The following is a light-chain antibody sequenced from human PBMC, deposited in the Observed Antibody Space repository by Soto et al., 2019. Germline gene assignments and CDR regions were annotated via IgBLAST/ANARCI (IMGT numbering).Light chain of an antibody. J-gene: IGKJ2*01. Sequence: EIVLTQSPGTLSLSPGERATLSCRASQSVSSSYLAWYQQKPGQAPRLLIYGASSRAAGIPDRFSGSWSGTDFTLTISRLEPEEFAVYYCQQYGSSPLYTFGQGTKREIK. V-gene: IGKV3-20*01. CDR1: QSVSSSY. CDR2: GAS. CDR3: QQYGSSPLYT.